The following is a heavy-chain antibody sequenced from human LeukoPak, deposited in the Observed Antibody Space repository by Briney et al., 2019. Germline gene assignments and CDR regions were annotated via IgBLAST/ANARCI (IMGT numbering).Heavy chain of an antibody. D-gene: IGHD1-7*01. Sequence: GGSLRLSCAASGFTVSSNYMSWVRQAPGKGLEWVSIIYSGGSTFYADSVKGRFTISRDNSKNTLYLQMNSLRAEDTAVYYCAKVRVVFNWNYAYYFDYWGQGTPVTVSS. J-gene: IGHJ4*02. CDR2: IYSGGST. V-gene: IGHV3-53*01. CDR3: AKVRVVFNWNYAYYFDY. CDR1: GFTVSSNY.